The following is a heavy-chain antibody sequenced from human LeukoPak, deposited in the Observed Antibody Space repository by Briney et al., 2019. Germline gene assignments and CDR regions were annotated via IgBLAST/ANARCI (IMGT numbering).Heavy chain of an antibody. D-gene: IGHD5-12*01. J-gene: IGHJ4*02. V-gene: IGHV3-33*08. CDR3: ARGWWSGYDAKLDY. CDR1: GFKFTDYA. CDR2: VWFDGSYE. Sequence: GRSLRLSCVASGFKFTDYAIHWVRQVPGRGLEWVAVVWFDGSYELYADSVKGRFTISRDDSRSTVNLQMESLRAEDTAVYYCARGWWSGYDAKLDYWGQGALVTVSS.